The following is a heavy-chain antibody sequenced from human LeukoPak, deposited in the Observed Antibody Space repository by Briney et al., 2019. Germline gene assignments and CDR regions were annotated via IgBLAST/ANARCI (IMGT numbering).Heavy chain of an antibody. J-gene: IGHJ3*01. CDR2: LNLEETKI. CDR3: AADSRTFLILPRANPFDL. Sequence: AAVKVCCKCAGYRLTELSMHWFRQAPGKGLEWMGGLNLEETKITYAQQGHGRVRVSEDTTTSTTYMEGGRQRGDDTRGVYFAADSRTFLILPRANPFDLWGQGTMVTVSS. D-gene: IGHD3-16*01. CDR1: GYRLTELS. V-gene: IGHV1-24*01.